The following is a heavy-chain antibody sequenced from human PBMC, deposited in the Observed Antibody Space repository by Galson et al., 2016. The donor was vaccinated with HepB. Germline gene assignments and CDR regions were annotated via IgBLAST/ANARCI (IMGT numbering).Heavy chain of an antibody. D-gene: IGHD2/OR15-2a*01. J-gene: IGHJ4*01. CDR3: ARKSPFGPFDY. CDR2: ISSTRTIT. V-gene: IGHV3-48*01. Sequence: SLRLSCAASAFSFSSYSMNWVRQAPGKGLEWISYISSTRTITYYADSVKGRFTISIDNAQNSLYLQMDSLRADDTAVYYCARKSPFGPFDYWGHGTLVSVSS. CDR1: AFSFSSYS.